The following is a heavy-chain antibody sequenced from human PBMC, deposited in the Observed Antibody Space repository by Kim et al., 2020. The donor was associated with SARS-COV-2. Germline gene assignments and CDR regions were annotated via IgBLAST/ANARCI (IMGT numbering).Heavy chain of an antibody. CDR1: GFTVSSNY. D-gene: IGHD3-22*01. CDR3: ARALAYYYDSSGSLGMDV. V-gene: IGHV3-53*01. CDR2: IYSGGST. J-gene: IGHJ6*02. Sequence: GGSLRLSCAASGFTVSSNYMSWVRQAPGKGLAWVSVIYSGGSTYYADSVKGRFTISRDNSKNTLYLQMNSLRAEDTAVYYCARALAYYYDSSGSLGMDVWGQGTTVTVSS.